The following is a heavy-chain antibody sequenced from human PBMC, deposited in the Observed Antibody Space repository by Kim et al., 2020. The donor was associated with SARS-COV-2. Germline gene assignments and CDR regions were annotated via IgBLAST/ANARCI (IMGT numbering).Heavy chain of an antibody. V-gene: IGHV4-59*13. J-gene: IGHJ4*02. CDR2: IYYSGST. D-gene: IGHD3-16*01. Sequence: SETLSLTCAVSGGSISSYYWSWIRQPPGKGLEWIGHIYYSGSTNYNPSLKRRVTISLDTSNIHFSLNLSSVTAADTAIYYCARDGGGGAFSPWGQGTLVTVSS. CDR3: ARDGGGGAFSP. CDR1: GGSISSYY.